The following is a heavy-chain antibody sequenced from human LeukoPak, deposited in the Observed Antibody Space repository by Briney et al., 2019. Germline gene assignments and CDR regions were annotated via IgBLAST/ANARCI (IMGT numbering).Heavy chain of an antibody. CDR2: IYYSGST. V-gene: IGHV4-59*01. CDR1: GGSISSNY. D-gene: IGHD5-18*01. CDR3: ARVKTAGMDV. J-gene: IGHJ6*02. Sequence: SETLSLTCTVSGGSISSNYWSWIRQPPGKGLEWIGYIYYSGSTNYNPSLKSRVTISVDTSKNQFSLKLSSVTAADTAVYYCARVKTAGMDVWGQGTTVTVSS.